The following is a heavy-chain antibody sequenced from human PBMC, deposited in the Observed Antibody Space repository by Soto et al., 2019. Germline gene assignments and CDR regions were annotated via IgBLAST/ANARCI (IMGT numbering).Heavy chain of an antibody. Sequence: EVQLVESGGGLVQPGGSLRLSCAASGFIFSTYVMHWVRQAPGKGLEYVSGISNNGGSTYYANSVRGRFTISRDNPKNTLYLQMGGLRAEDMAVYYCARADYGTFDYWGQGTLVTVSS. V-gene: IGHV3-64*01. D-gene: IGHD4-17*01. CDR2: ISNNGGST. J-gene: IGHJ4*02. CDR1: GFIFSTYV. CDR3: ARADYGTFDY.